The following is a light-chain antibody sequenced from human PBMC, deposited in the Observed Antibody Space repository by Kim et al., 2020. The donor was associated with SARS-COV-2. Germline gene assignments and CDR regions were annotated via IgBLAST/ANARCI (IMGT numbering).Light chain of an antibody. J-gene: IGLJ1*01. CDR2: RDN. V-gene: IGLV3-1*01. CDR3: QAWDSSIYV. CDR1: KLGYRY. Sequence: SVSPGQTARITCSGDKLGYRYASGYQQKPGQSPVVVIFRDNRRPTGLPERFSGSNSGNTATLTISGTQAMDEADYYCQAWDSSIYVFGTGTKVTVL.